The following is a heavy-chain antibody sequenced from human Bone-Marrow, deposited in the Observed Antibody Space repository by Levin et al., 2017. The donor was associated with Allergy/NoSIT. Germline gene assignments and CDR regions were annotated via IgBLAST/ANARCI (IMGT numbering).Heavy chain of an antibody. CDR3: ARDRHCISNTCYGA. V-gene: IGHV3-53*01. CDR1: GFTVSNNF. D-gene: IGHD2/OR15-2a*01. Sequence: GGSLRLSCAVSGFTVSNNFMIWSRQAPGKGLEWVSLIYSGGGVYYADSVKGRFTISRDSSKNTLYLQMNSLRAEDTAVYYCARDRHCISNTCYGAWGQGTLVTVSS. CDR2: IYSGGGV. J-gene: IGHJ5*02.